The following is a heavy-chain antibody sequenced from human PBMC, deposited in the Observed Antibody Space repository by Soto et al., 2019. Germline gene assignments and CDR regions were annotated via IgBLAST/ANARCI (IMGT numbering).Heavy chain of an antibody. CDR3: AIVMSGGYDFNF. CDR2: SNPDGRTK. V-gene: IGHV3-74*01. CDR1: GFTLSSYW. Sequence: EVQLEESGGGLVQPGGSLRLSCAASGFTLSSYWMHWVRQASGKGLVWVSRSNPDGRTKSHADSVEGRFTISRDNAKNTLYLEMNDLRVEATAVYYCAIVMSGGYDFNFWGQGTLVTVSS. J-gene: IGHJ4*02. D-gene: IGHD5-12*01.